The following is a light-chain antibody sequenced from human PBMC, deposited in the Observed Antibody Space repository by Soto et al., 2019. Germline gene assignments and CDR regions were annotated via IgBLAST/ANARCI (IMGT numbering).Light chain of an antibody. CDR1: TSNIGRNT. CDR2: SNN. Sequence: QPVLTQSPSASGTPGQRVTISCSGSTSNIGRNTVNWYQQLPGTAPKLLTHSNNQRPSGVPDRFSGSKSGTSASLAISGLQSEDEADYYCASWDDSLNGWVFGGGTQLTVL. J-gene: IGLJ3*02. V-gene: IGLV1-44*01. CDR3: ASWDDSLNGWV.